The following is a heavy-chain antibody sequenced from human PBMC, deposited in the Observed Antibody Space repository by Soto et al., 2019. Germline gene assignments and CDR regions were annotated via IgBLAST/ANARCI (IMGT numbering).Heavy chain of an antibody. J-gene: IGHJ4*02. CDR3: ARDYSIAAADYYFDY. CDR1: GFTFRTYA. V-gene: IGHV3-30-3*01. CDR2: ISYDGNNK. Sequence: GGSLRLSCAASGFTFRTYATHWVRQAPGKGLEWVAVISYDGNNKYYADSVKGRFTISRDNSKNTLYLQMNSLRAEDTAVYYCARDYSIAAADYYFDYWGQGTLVTVSS. D-gene: IGHD6-13*01.